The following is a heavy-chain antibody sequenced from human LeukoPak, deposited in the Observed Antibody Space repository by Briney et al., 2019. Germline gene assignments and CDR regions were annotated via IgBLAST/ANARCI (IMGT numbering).Heavy chain of an antibody. J-gene: IGHJ5*02. CDR2: IYYSGST. CDR3: ARDSGTTGEVKFDP. V-gene: IGHV4-59*12. CDR1: GGSISSYY. D-gene: IGHD3-10*01. Sequence: SETLSLTCTVSGGSISSYYWSWIRQPPGKGLDWIGYIYYSGSTTYNPSLKSRVTMSLDTSKNQFSLKLSSVTAADTAVYYCARDSGTTGEVKFDPWGQGTLVTVSS.